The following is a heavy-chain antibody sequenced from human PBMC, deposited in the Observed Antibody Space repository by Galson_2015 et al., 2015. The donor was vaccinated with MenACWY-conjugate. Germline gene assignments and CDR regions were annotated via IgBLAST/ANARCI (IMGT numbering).Heavy chain of an antibody. CDR2: MNPNSGNT. Sequence: SVKVSCKASGYTFTSYDINWVRQATGQGLEWMGWMNPNSGNTGYAQKFQGRVTMTRNTSISTAYMELSSLRSEDTAVYYCARGGEYDIVTGRYYYYMDVWGKGTTVTVSS. CDR1: GYTFTSYD. CDR3: ARGGEYDIVTGRYYYYMDV. J-gene: IGHJ6*03. D-gene: IGHD3-9*01. V-gene: IGHV1-8*01.